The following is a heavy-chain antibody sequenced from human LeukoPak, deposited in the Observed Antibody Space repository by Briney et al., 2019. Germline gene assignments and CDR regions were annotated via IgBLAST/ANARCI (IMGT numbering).Heavy chain of an antibody. CDR2: IYRGGSK. CDR3: STLRYGTIWSFEFDN. V-gene: IGHV3-53*01. Sequence: GGPVTLSCAPSGLTVCLSYMRWARHARGEGREWLSVIYRGGSKYLADPLKGRFTFSRDNAKNPVFLQKDSLGPEDPAMFSLSTLRYGTIWSFEFDNWGQGALVTVSS. CDR1: GLTVCLSY. D-gene: IGHD2-8*01. J-gene: IGHJ4*02.